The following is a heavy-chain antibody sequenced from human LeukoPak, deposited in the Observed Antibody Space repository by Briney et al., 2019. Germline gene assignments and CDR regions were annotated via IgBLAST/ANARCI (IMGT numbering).Heavy chain of an antibody. V-gene: IGHV4-4*09. Sequence: SETLSLTCTVSGDSISSYYWSWIPQPPGKGREWIGYIYTSGSTNYNPSLKRRVTISVDTSKNQFSLKLSSVTAADTAVYYCAKERGSITGTTRAFDIWGQGTMATVSS. CDR1: GDSISSYY. CDR3: AKERGSITGTTRAFDI. CDR2: IYTSGST. D-gene: IGHD1-7*01. J-gene: IGHJ3*02.